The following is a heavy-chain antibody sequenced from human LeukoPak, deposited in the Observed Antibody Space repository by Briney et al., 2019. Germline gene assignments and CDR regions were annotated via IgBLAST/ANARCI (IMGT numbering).Heavy chain of an antibody. CDR3: ASSYYYYYYMDV. CDR2: INHSGST. J-gene: IGHJ6*03. Sequence: SETLSLTCAVYGGSFSGYYWSWIRRPPGKGLEWIGEINHSGSTNYNPSLKSRVTISVDTSKNQFSLKLSSVTAADTAVYYCASSYYYYYYMDVWGKGTTVTVSS. V-gene: IGHV4-34*01. CDR1: GGSFSGYY.